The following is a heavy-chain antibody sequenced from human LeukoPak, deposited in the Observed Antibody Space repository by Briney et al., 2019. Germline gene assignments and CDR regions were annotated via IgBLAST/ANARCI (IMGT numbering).Heavy chain of an antibody. D-gene: IGHD5-24*01. CDR3: AKDLQEMATITGYFDY. V-gene: IGHV3-30*02. CDR2: IRYDGSNK. CDR1: GFTFSSYG. J-gene: IGHJ4*02. Sequence: GGSLRLSCAASGFTFSSYGMHWVRQAPGKGLEWVAFIRYDGSNKYYADSVKGRFTISRDNSKNTLYLQMNSLRAEDTAVYYCAKDLQEMATITGYFDYWDQGTLVTVSS.